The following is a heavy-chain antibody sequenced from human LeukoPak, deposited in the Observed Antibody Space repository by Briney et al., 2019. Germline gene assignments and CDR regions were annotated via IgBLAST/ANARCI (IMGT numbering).Heavy chain of an antibody. Sequence: SETLSLTCTVFGGSISTYYWNWIRQPPGKGLEWIGYIYHSGSTNYNPSLQSRVTISVDTSKNQFSLNLNSVTAADTAVYYCARGGAARLHFQNWGQGTLVTVSS. CDR2: IYHSGST. CDR1: GGSISTYY. J-gene: IGHJ1*01. CDR3: ARGGAARLHFQN. D-gene: IGHD6-6*01. V-gene: IGHV4-59*01.